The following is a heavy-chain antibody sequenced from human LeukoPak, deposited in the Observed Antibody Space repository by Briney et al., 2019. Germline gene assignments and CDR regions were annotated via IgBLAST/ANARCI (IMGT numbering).Heavy chain of an antibody. CDR1: GFTFSSYS. Sequence: PGGYLRRYCAASGFTFSSYSMNWVRQAPGKGLEWVSYISSSSSNIYYADSVKGRFTISRDNAKNSLDLQMNSLRAEDTAVYYCARVPGKRGYSGYDLYWGQGTLVTVSS. CDR3: ARVPGKRGYSGYDLY. CDR2: ISSSSSNI. D-gene: IGHD5-12*01. V-gene: IGHV3-48*01. J-gene: IGHJ4*02.